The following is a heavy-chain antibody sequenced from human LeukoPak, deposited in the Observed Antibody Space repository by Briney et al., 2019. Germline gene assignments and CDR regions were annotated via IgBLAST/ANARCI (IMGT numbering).Heavy chain of an antibody. CDR1: GFTFSSYG. J-gene: IGHJ4*02. CDR3: AKVVAGTTDFDY. Sequence: PGGSLRLSCAASGFTFSSYGMHWVRQAPGKGLEWVAVIWYDGSNKYYADSVKGRFTISRDNSKNTLYLQMNSLRAEDTAVYYCAKVVAGTTDFDYWGQGTLVTVSS. V-gene: IGHV3-30*02. CDR2: IWYDGSNK. D-gene: IGHD1-1*01.